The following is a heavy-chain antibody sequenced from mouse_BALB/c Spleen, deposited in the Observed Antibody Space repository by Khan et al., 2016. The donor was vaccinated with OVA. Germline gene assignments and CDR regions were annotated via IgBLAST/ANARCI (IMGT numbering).Heavy chain of an antibody. CDR2: IDPENGNT. V-gene: IGHV14-1*02. CDR3: TRDGYSPWFVY. CDR1: GFNIKDYY. D-gene: IGHD2-3*01. J-gene: IGHJ3*01. Sequence: VRLQQSGAELVRPGALVKLSCKASGFNIKDYYIHWVKQRPEQGLEWIGWIDPENGNTIYDPKFQGKATITADTSSNTAYLQLRSLTSEDTAVYYCTRDGYSPWFVYWGQGTLVTVSA.